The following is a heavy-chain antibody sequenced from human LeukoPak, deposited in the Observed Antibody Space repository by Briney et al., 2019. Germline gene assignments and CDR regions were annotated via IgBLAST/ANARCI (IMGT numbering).Heavy chain of an antibody. D-gene: IGHD6-19*01. J-gene: IGHJ5*02. V-gene: IGHV3-64D*06. Sequence: GGSLRLSCSASGFTFSSCSMHWVRQAPGKGLEYVSAISSNGGSTYYADSVKGRFTISRDNSKNTLYLQMSSPRAEDTTVYYCVKGSGSGWYGSWGQGTLVTVSS. CDR2: ISSNGGST. CDR3: VKGSGSGWYGS. CDR1: GFTFSSCS.